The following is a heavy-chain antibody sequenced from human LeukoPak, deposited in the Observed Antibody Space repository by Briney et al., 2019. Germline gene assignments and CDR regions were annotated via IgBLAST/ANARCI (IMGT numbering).Heavy chain of an antibody. CDR2: ISGSGGST. CDR3: ASHGVVAFRYYFDY. V-gene: IGHV3-23*01. J-gene: IGHJ4*02. Sequence: PGGSLRLSCAASGFTFSSYAMSWVRQAPGKGLEWASAISGSGGSTYYADSVKGRFTISRDNSKNTLYLQMNSLRAEDTAVYYCASHGVVAFRYYFDYWGQGTLVTVSS. CDR1: GFTFSSYA. D-gene: IGHD2-15*01.